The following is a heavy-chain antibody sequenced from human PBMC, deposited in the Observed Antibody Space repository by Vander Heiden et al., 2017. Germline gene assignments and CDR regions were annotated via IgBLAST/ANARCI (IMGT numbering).Heavy chain of an antibody. CDR1: GGPFSSYA. V-gene: IGHV1-69*01. CDR3: ARDVGELRGPCGY. Sequence: QVQLVQSGAEVKKPGSSVKVSCKAAGGPFSSYAISWVRQAHGQGLEWMGGISPSFGTANYAQKFQGRVTITADESTSTAYMELSSLRSEDTAVDYCARDVGELRGPCGYWGQGTLVTVSS. D-gene: IGHD1-26*01. CDR2: ISPSFGTA. J-gene: IGHJ4*02.